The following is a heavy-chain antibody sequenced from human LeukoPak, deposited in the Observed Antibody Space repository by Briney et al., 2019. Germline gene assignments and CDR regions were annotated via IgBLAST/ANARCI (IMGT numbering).Heavy chain of an antibody. D-gene: IGHD2-15*01. J-gene: IGHJ4*02. CDR1: GFTFSSYG. CDR2: IRYDGSNK. Sequence: AGGSLRLSCAASGFTFSSYGMHWVRQAPGKGLEWVAFIRYDGSNKYYADSVKGRFTISRDNSKNTLYLQMNSLRAEDTAVYYCAKKAVVVAATPSGYWGQGTLVTVSS. CDR3: AKKAVVVAATPSGY. V-gene: IGHV3-30*02.